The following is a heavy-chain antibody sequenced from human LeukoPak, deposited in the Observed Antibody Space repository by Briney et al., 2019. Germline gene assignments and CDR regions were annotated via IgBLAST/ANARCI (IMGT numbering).Heavy chain of an antibody. D-gene: IGHD3-16*01. CDR3: ARRSEFGVLYYMDV. CDR1: GFTFSTYS. J-gene: IGHJ6*03. Sequence: PGGSLRLSRAASGFTFSTYSMNWVRQAPGKGLEWVSYISGSSGTIYYVDSVKGRFTISRDNAKNSLYLQMNSLRAEDTAVYYCARRSEFGVLYYMDVWGKGTTVTVSS. CDR2: ISGSSGTI. V-gene: IGHV3-48*01.